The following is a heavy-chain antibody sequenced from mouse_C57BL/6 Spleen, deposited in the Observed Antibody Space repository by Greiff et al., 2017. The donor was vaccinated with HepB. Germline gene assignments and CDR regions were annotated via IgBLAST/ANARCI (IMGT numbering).Heavy chain of an antibody. Sequence: QVQLQQPGAELVKPGASVKMSCKASGYTFTSYWITWVKQRPGQGLEWIGDIYPGSGSTNYNEKFKSKATLTVDTSSSTAYMQLSSLTSEDSAVYYCARPLYYSNYNDYWGQGTTLTVSS. V-gene: IGHV1-55*01. CDR2: IYPGSGST. CDR3: ARPLYYSNYNDY. CDR1: GYTFTSYW. D-gene: IGHD2-5*01. J-gene: IGHJ2*01.